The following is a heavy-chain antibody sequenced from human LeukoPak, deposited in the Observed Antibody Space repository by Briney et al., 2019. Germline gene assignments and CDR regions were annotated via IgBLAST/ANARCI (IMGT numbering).Heavy chain of an antibody. D-gene: IGHD3-16*01. CDR3: ARGDYYDGGGRNWFDP. J-gene: IGHJ5*02. CDR2: IHTSGTT. CDR1: GGSMSSYY. Sequence: SETLSLTCTVSGGSMSSYYWSFIRQPAGKGLEWIGRIHTSGTTYYNPSLKSQVTLSVDTSRNQFSLRLTSVTAADTAVYYCARGDYYDGGGRNWFDPWGQGTLVTVSS. V-gene: IGHV4-4*07.